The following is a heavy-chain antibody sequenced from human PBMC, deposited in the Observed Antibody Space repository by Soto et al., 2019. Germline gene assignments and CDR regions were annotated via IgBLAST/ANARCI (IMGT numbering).Heavy chain of an antibody. CDR2: ITGGADDT. CDR1: GFTFSTYV. Sequence: EVQLLESGGGLVQPGGSLRLSCAASGFTFSTYVMSWVRQAPGQGLEWVSAITGGADDTYNADSVRGRFTIARDNSKNKLYLHMNSLSAAATAVYYCAKGSSNSRPYYFYDWGQGTLVTVPS. J-gene: IGHJ4*02. V-gene: IGHV3-23*01. D-gene: IGHD2-2*01. CDR3: AKGSSNSRPYYFYD.